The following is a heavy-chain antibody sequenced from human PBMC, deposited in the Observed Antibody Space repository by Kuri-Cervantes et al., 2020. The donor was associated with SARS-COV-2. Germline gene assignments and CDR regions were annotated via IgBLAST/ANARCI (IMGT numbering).Heavy chain of an antibody. CDR3: ARQGGIVVVPAAL. CDR1: GYSISSGYY. D-gene: IGHD2-2*01. Sequence: SETLSLTCAVSGYSISSGYYWGWIRQPPGKGLEWIGSIYHSGSTYYNPSLKNRVTISVDTSRNQFSLKLSSVTAADTAVYYCARQGGIVVVPAALWGQGTLVTVSS. V-gene: IGHV4-38-2*01. J-gene: IGHJ4*02. CDR2: IYHSGST.